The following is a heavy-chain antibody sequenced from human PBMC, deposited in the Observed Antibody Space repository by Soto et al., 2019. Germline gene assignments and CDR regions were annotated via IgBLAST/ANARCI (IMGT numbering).Heavy chain of an antibody. Sequence: EVQLLESGGGLVQPGGSLRLSCAASGFTFSSYAMSWVRQAPGKGLEWVSAISGSGGRTYYADSVKGRFTISRDNSKKPLYLQMNCLSAEAAAVYYGGKDLLGATWDNAFDLWGQGTMVTVSS. CDR1: GFTFSSYA. D-gene: IGHD1-26*01. CDR2: ISGSGGRT. V-gene: IGHV3-23*01. J-gene: IGHJ3*01. CDR3: GKDLLGATWDNAFDL.